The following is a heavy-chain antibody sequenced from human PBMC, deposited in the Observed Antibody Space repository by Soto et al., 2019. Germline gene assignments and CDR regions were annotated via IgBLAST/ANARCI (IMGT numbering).Heavy chain of an antibody. J-gene: IGHJ2*01. V-gene: IGHV6-1*01. D-gene: IGHD6-6*01. Sequence: SQTLSLTCAISGDSVSRNNAAWHWIRQSPSRGLEWLGRTYYRSKWYNDYAMSVKGRITINPDTSKDHFSLQLNSVTPEDTAVYYCARAHLIASRLMWYLDLWGRGTLVTVSS. CDR2: TYYRSKWYN. CDR1: GDSVSRNNAA. CDR3: ARAHLIASRLMWYLDL.